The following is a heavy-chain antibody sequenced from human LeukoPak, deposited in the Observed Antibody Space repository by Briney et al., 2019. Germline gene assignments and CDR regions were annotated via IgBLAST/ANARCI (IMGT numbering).Heavy chain of an antibody. V-gene: IGHV1-69*13. Sequence: ASVKVSCKASGGTFSSYAISWVRQAPGQGLEWMGGIIPIFGTANYAQKFQGRVTITADESTSTAYVELSSLRSEDTAVYYCAREEGYCSSTSCYGWFDPWGQGTLVTVSS. D-gene: IGHD2-2*01. CDR1: GGTFSSYA. J-gene: IGHJ5*02. CDR3: AREEGYCSSTSCYGWFDP. CDR2: IIPIFGTA.